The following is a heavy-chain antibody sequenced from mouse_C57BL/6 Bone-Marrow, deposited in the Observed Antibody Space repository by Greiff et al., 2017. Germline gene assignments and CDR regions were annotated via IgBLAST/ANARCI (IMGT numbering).Heavy chain of an antibody. Sequence: QVQLQQSGPELVKPGASVKISCKASGYAFSSSWMNWVKQRPGKGLEWIGRIYPGDGDTNYNGKFKGKATLTADKSSSTAYMQLSSLTSEDSAVYFCARGCSSPLYAMDYWGQGTSVTVSS. CDR2: IYPGDGDT. CDR3: ARGCSSPLYAMDY. D-gene: IGHD1-1*01. J-gene: IGHJ4*01. V-gene: IGHV1-82*01. CDR1: GYAFSSSW.